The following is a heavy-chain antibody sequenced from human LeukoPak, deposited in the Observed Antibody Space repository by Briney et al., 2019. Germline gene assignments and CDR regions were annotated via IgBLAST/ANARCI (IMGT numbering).Heavy chain of an antibody. CDR3: AKDVYDYVWGSYRFDAFDI. J-gene: IGHJ3*02. CDR2: ISGSGGST. V-gene: IGHV3-23*01. CDR1: GFTFSSYA. D-gene: IGHD3-16*02. Sequence: EGSLRLSCAASGFTFSSYAMSWVRQAPGKGLEWVSAISGSGGSTYYADSVKGRFTISRDSSKNTLYLQMNSLRAEDTAVYYCAKDVYDYVWGSYRFDAFDIWGQGTMVTVSS.